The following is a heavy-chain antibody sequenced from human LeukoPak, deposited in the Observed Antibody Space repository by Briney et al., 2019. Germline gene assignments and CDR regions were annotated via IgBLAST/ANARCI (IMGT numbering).Heavy chain of an antibody. Sequence: SETLSLTCTVSGGSISGYYWSWIRQPPGKGLEWIGEINHSGSTNYNPSLKSRVTISVDTSKNQFSLKLSSVTAADTAVYYCARVLTPSGYDSSGYPKTGDYWGQGTLVTVSS. CDR2: INHSGST. CDR3: ARVLTPSGYDSSGYPKTGDY. D-gene: IGHD3-22*01. V-gene: IGHV4-34*01. J-gene: IGHJ4*02. CDR1: GGSISGYY.